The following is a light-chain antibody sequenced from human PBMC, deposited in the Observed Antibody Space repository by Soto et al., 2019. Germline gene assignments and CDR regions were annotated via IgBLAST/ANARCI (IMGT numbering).Light chain of an antibody. J-gene: IGKJ1*01. CDR3: QQYQNLWT. CDR1: QTIYSN. Sequence: IGMTQSPATLSVSPGERATLSCRASQTIYSNVAWYQQRPGQPPRLLIYRASSRATGIPARFSSSGSGTEFTLTINSLQSEDFAVYYCQQYQNLWTFGQGTKVEIK. CDR2: RAS. V-gene: IGKV3-15*01.